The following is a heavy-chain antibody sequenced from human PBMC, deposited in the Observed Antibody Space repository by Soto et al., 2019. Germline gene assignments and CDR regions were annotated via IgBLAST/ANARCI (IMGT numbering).Heavy chain of an antibody. J-gene: IGHJ3*02. V-gene: IGHV3-21*01. Sequence: GGSLRLSCAASGFTFSSYSMNWVRQAPGKGLEWVSSISSSSSYIYYADSVKGRFTTSRDNAKNSLYLQMNSLRAEDTAVYYYARECWNYNDAFDIWGQGTMVTVSS. CDR1: GFTFSSYS. D-gene: IGHD1-7*01. CDR2: ISSSSSYI. CDR3: ARECWNYNDAFDI.